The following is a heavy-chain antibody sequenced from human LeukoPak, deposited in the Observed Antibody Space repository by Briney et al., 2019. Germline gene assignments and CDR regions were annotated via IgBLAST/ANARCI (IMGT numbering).Heavy chain of an antibody. Sequence: SETLSLTCTVSGGSISSYYWSWIRQPPGKGLEWIGYIYYSGSTNYNPSLKSRVTISVDTSKNQFSLKLSSVTAADTAVYYCARLRSYGTLFDYWGQGTLVTVSS. CDR1: GGSISSYY. J-gene: IGHJ4*02. CDR3: ARLRSYGTLFDY. D-gene: IGHD5-18*01. CDR2: IYYSGST. V-gene: IGHV4-59*01.